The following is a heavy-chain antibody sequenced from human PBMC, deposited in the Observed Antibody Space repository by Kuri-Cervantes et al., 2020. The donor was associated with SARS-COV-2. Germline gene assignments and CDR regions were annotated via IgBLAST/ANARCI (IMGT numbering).Heavy chain of an antibody. CDR2: IRNGRST. CDR1: GGSIGSSHY. D-gene: IGHD5-12*01. CDR3: ARLEWRYDY. Sequence: GSLRLSCTVSGGSIGSSHYWGWIRQPPGKGLEWIGSIRNGRSTYFNPSLKSRVSISVDTSKNHVSLRLTSVTAADTAVYFCARLEWRYDYWGQGTLVTVSS. V-gene: IGHV4-39*01. J-gene: IGHJ4*02.